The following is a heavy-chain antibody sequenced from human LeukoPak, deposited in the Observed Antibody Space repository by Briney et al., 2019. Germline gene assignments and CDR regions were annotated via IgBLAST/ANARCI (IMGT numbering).Heavy chain of an antibody. CDR2: IHYTGST. D-gene: IGHD2-8*01. CDR3: ARPGSNDSYGILGFDL. Sequence: PSGTPSPTLTVSCAPLTRYYWSWVRQPPRKGPEWIGYIHYTGSTNYNPSLESRVTISVDTSKSQFSLKLRSVTAADTAVYYCARPGSNDSYGILGFDLWGQGTLVTVSS. J-gene: IGHJ3*01. CDR1: CAPLTRYY. V-gene: IGHV4-59*08.